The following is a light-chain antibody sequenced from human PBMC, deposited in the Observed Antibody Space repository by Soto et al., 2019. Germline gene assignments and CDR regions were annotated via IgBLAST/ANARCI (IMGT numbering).Light chain of an antibody. CDR3: QQFSSYPLT. J-gene: IGKJ4*01. CDR1: QSISSSY. V-gene: IGKV3-20*01. CDR2: GAS. Sequence: IVLTQSPGTLSLSPGERATLSCRASQSISSSYLAWYQQKPGQAPRLLIYGASRRATGIPDRFSGRESGTDFTLTITTLEPEDSAVYYCQQFSSYPLTFGGGT.